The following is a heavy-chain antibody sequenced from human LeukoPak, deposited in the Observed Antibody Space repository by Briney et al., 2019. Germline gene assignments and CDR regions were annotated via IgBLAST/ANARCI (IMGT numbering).Heavy chain of an antibody. J-gene: IGHJ4*02. Sequence: GGSLRLSCTASGFTLSSYSMNWVRQAPGKGLEWVSTHASTGRHIYYADSVKGRFTISRDSAMSCLYLQMDSLTAEDTAVYYCARFITAGFDYWGQGALVTVSS. CDR1: GFTLSSYS. D-gene: IGHD3-16*01. V-gene: IGHV3-21*01. CDR2: HASTGRHI. CDR3: ARFITAGFDY.